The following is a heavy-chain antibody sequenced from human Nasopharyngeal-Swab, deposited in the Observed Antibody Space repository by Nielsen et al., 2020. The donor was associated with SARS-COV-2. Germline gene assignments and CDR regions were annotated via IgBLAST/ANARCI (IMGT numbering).Heavy chain of an antibody. Sequence: GESLNISCAASGFTFSSYEMNWVRQAPGKGLEWVSYISSSGSTRYYADSVKGRFTVSRDNARTSVFLQMNNLRVDDTAIYYCARDIAPRASDNWGRGTLVTVSS. D-gene: IGHD1-14*01. V-gene: IGHV3-48*03. CDR2: ISSSGSTR. CDR3: ARDIAPRASDN. CDR1: GFTFSSYE. J-gene: IGHJ4*02.